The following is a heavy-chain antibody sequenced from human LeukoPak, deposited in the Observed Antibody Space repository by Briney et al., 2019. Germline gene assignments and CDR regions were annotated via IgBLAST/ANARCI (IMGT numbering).Heavy chain of an antibody. V-gene: IGHV3-23*01. Sequence: QSGGSLRLSCAASGFTFSSYSMNWVRQAPGKGLEWVSSISGSGSITYYADSVKGRFTISRDTSKNTLWLQMNSLRVDDTALYYCAKSLGGDYGSGSYYVVFDSWGQGTLVTVSS. CDR2: ISGSGSIT. D-gene: IGHD3-10*01. CDR1: GFTFSSYS. CDR3: AKSLGGDYGSGSYYVVFDS. J-gene: IGHJ4*02.